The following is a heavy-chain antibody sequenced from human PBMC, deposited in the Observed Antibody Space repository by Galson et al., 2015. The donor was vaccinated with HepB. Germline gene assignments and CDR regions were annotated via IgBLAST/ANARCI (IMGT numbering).Heavy chain of an antibody. J-gene: IGHJ3*02. CDR1: GGTFSSYA. CDR2: IIPILGIA. Sequence: SVKVSCKASGGTFSSYAISWVRQAPGQGLEWMGRIIPILGIANYAQKFQGRVTITADKSTSTAYMELSSLRSEDTAVYYCAREIGHRELLDAFDIWGQGTMVTVSS. D-gene: IGHD1-26*01. V-gene: IGHV1-69*04. CDR3: AREIGHRELLDAFDI.